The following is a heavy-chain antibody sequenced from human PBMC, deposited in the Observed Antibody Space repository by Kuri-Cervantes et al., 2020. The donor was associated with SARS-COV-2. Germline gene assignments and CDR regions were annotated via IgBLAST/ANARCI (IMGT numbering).Heavy chain of an antibody. Sequence: SETLSLTCTVSGGSVSSGSYYWSWIRQPPGEGLEWIGYIYYSGSTNYNPSLKSRVTISVDTSKNQFSLKLSSVTAADTAVYYCARAGYYYGSSGFDAFDIWGQGTMVTVSS. J-gene: IGHJ3*02. CDR2: IYYSGST. V-gene: IGHV4-61*01. CDR3: ARAGYYYGSSGFDAFDI. CDR1: GGSVSSGSYY. D-gene: IGHD3-22*01.